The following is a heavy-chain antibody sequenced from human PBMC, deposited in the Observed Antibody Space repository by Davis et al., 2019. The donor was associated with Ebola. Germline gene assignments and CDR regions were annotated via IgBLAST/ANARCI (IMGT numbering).Heavy chain of an antibody. CDR3: ARNYNGLHY. CDR1: GYTFTSHD. CDR2: MNVNTGNT. D-gene: IGHD1-7*01. J-gene: IGHJ4*02. V-gene: IGHV1-8*01. Sequence: AASVKVSCKASGYTFTSHDIIWLRQASGQGLEWLGWMNVNTGNTASAQKFQGRLTMTRDISISTAYMDLSSLASDDTAIYYCARNYNGLHYWGQGTLVTVSS.